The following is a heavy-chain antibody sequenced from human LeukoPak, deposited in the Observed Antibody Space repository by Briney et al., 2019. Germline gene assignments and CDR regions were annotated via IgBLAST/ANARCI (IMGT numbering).Heavy chain of an antibody. CDR1: GFAFSNYN. D-gene: IGHD3-22*01. V-gene: IGHV3-48*02. J-gene: IGHJ6*02. CDR3: ARRPYSDTSGRLSDV. CDR2: IGSSGSPT. Sequence: PGGSLRLSCAASGFAFSNYNMNWVRQAPGKGLEWISYIGSSGSPTHYADSVRGRFTISRHNAKNSLYLQMNSLRDEDTAVYYCARRPYSDTSGRLSDVWGQGTTVTVSS.